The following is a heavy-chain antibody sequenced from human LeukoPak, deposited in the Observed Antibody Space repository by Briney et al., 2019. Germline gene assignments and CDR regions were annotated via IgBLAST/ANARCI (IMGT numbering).Heavy chain of an antibody. CDR2: IYYSGST. Sequence: SEPLSLTCTVSGGSMSGFYWSWIRQPPGKGLEWIGYIYYSGSTNYNPSLQSRVTISVDTSKNQFSLKLRSVTAADTAVYYCATNAGRPWGIFDYWGQGTLVTVSS. D-gene: IGHD6-6*01. CDR3: ATNAGRPWGIFDY. J-gene: IGHJ4*02. CDR1: GGSMSGFY. V-gene: IGHV4-59*01.